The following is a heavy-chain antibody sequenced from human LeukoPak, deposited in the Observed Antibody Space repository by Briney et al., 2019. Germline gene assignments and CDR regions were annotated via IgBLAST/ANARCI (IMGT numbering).Heavy chain of an antibody. Sequence: ASVKVSCKASGYTFTSYYMHWVRQAPGQGLEWMGWINPNSGGTNYAQKFQGRVTMTRDTSISTAYMELSRLRSDDTAVYYCARERDDILTGYRDFDYWGQGTLVTVSS. J-gene: IGHJ4*02. V-gene: IGHV1-2*02. CDR1: GYTFTSYY. CDR2: INPNSGGT. CDR3: ARERDDILTGYRDFDY. D-gene: IGHD3-9*01.